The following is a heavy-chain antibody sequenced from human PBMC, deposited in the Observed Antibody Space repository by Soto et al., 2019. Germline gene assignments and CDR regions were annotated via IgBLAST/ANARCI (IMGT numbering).Heavy chain of an antibody. CDR3: ARAASSGTYLRVYCFGC. V-gene: IGHV4-59*01. D-gene: IGHD1-26*01. Sequence: TLALPLTVSGGYISGYGWVWIRQSPGKGLECIGYIQYSGSTNYNPSLKSRVTISVDRSKNQFSLTVSSVTAADTALYFGARAASSGTYLRVYCFGCWGQGTRVTVSA. CDR2: IQYSGST. J-gene: IGHJ4*02. CDR1: GGYISGYG.